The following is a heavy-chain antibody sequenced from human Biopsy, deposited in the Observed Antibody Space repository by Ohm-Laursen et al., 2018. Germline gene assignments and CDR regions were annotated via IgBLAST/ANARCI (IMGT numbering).Heavy chain of an antibody. Sequence: GTLSLTCPLSGGSITSRTHYWGWIRQTPEKGLEWIGTVYYSGTTYDNPSLKNRVIISVDTSKNQFSLSLKTVTAADTAVYYCARHDLSDFWSGYPNFFDRWGQGTLVTVSS. D-gene: IGHD3-3*01. V-gene: IGHV4-39*01. CDR1: GGSITSRTHY. CDR2: VYYSGTT. J-gene: IGHJ5*02. CDR3: ARHDLSDFWSGYPNFFDR.